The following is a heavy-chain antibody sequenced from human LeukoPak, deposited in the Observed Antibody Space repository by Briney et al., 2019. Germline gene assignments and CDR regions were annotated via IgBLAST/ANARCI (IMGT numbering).Heavy chain of an antibody. CDR1: GYTFTSYG. J-gene: IGHJ4*02. Sequence: GASVKVSCKASGYTFTSYGISWVRQAPGQGLEWMGWISAYNGNTNYAQKLQGRVTMTTDTSTSTAYMELRSLRSDDTAVYYCAREGITIFGVVPHFDYWGQGTLVTLSS. D-gene: IGHD3-3*01. CDR3: AREGITIFGVVPHFDY. CDR2: ISAYNGNT. V-gene: IGHV1-18*01.